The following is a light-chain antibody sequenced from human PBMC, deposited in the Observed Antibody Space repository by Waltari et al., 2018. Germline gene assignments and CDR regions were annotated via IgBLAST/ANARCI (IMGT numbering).Light chain of an antibody. CDR3: QQYGSSPLT. Sequence: EIVMTQSPAVLSVSQGQRATLSCRASETVTSHLAWYQQKPGQAPRLLIYDVSTRAAGIPARFSGSGSETEFTLTISRLEPEDFAVYYCQQYGSSPLTFGGGTKVEIK. CDR2: DVS. CDR1: ETVTSH. V-gene: IGKV3D-15*02. J-gene: IGKJ4*01.